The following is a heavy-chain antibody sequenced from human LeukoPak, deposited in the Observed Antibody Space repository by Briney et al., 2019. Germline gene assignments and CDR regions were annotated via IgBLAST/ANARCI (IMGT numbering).Heavy chain of an antibody. CDR2: IYYSGST. CDR3: ARHRQWLAHYYYYYMDV. CDR1: GGSLSSSSYY. J-gene: IGHJ6*03. D-gene: IGHD6-19*01. V-gene: IGHV4-39*01. Sequence: SETLSLTCTVSGGSLSSSSYYWGWIRQPPGKGLEWLGSIYYSGSTYYNPSLKSRDTISVDTSKNQFSLKLSSVTAADTAVYYCARHRQWLAHYYYYYMDVWGKGTTVTVSS.